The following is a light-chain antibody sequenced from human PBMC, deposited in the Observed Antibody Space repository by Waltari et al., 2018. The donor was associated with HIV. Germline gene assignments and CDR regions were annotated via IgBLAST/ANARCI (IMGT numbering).Light chain of an antibody. Sequence: QSALTQPPSVSGSPGQSVTISCTGTTSDIGGYNYVSWYQQHPGEAPRLIIYDVTKRPSGVPDRFSGSKSGNTASLTVSGLQAEDEAEYYCNSYAGSSKSYVFGTGTKVTVL. V-gene: IGLV2-8*01. CDR3: NSYAGSSKSYV. J-gene: IGLJ1*01. CDR1: TSDIGGYNY. CDR2: DVT.